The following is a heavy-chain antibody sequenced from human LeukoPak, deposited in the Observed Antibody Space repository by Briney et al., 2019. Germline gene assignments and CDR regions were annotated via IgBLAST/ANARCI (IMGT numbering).Heavy chain of an antibody. Sequence: AASVKVSCKASGYTFTSYGISWVRQAPGQGLEWMGWISAYNGNTNYAQKLQGRVTMTTDTSTSTAYMELRSLRSDDTAVYYCARAYSSSWYGVSYYYYMDVWGKGTTVTISS. CDR3: ARAYSSSWYGVSYYYYMDV. CDR1: GYTFTSYG. D-gene: IGHD6-13*01. CDR2: ISAYNGNT. J-gene: IGHJ6*03. V-gene: IGHV1-18*01.